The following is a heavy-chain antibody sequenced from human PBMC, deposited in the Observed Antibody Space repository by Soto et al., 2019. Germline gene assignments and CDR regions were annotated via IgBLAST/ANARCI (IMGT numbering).Heavy chain of an antibody. D-gene: IGHD3-22*01. CDR1: GGTFSSYA. V-gene: IGHV1-69*13. Sequence: SVKVSCKASGGTFSSYAISWVRQAPGQGLEWMGGIIPIFGTANYAQKFQGRVTITADESTSTAYMELSSLRSEDTAVYYCAREPRGGITMIVVGYFDYWGQGTMVSVS. CDR2: IIPIFGTA. J-gene: IGHJ4*02. CDR3: AREPRGGITMIVVGYFDY.